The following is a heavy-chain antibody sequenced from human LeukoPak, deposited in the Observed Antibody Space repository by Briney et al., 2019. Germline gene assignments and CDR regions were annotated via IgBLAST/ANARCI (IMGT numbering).Heavy chain of an antibody. V-gene: IGHV4-38-2*01. CDR3: ARHRPTGGAGSYYRSFDY. Sequence: SETLSLTCAVSGYSISSGYYWGWIRQPPGKGLEWIGRIYHSGNTYYNPSLKSRVTISVDTSKNQFSLRLNSVTAADMAVYYCARHRPTGGAGSYYRSFDYWGQGTLVTVSS. J-gene: IGHJ4*02. D-gene: IGHD3-10*01. CDR1: GYSISSGYY. CDR2: IYHSGNT.